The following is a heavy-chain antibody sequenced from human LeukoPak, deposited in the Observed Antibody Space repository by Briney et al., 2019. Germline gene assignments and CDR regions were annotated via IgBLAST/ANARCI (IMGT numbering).Heavy chain of an antibody. D-gene: IGHD4-11*01. V-gene: IGHV3-53*01. CDR3: AIQGMTTPTHY. CDR2: IYSGGST. Sequence: SGGSLRLSCAASGFTVSSNYMSWVRQAPGKGLEWVSVIYSGGSTYYADSVKGRFTISRDNSKNTLYLQMNSLRAEDTAVYYCAIQGMTTPTHYWGQGTLVTVSS. CDR1: GFTVSSNY. J-gene: IGHJ4*02.